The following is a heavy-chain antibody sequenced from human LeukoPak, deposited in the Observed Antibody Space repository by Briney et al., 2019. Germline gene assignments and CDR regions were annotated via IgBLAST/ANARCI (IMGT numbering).Heavy chain of an antibody. V-gene: IGHV4-30-4*01. CDR1: GGSISSGDYY. Sequence: PSETLSLTCAVYGGSISSGDYYWSWIRQPPGKGLEWIGYIYYSGSTYYNPSLKSRVTISVDTSKNQFSLKLSSVTAADTAVYYCARRSRYYDSSGYYQFDYWGQGTLVTVSS. CDR3: ARRSRYYDSSGYYQFDY. J-gene: IGHJ4*02. D-gene: IGHD3-22*01. CDR2: IYYSGST.